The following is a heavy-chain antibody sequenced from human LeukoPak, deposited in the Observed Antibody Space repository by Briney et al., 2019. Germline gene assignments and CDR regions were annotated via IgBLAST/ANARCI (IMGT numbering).Heavy chain of an antibody. Sequence: ASVKVSCKASGYTFTSYGISWVRQAPGQGLEWMRWINPNSGGTNYAQKFQGRVTMTTDTSISTAYMEVSRLRSDDTAVYYCARVRIGQQLDKYYYYAMDVWGQGTTVTVSS. CDR3: ARVRIGQQLDKYYYYAMDV. D-gene: IGHD6-13*01. J-gene: IGHJ6*02. CDR2: INPNSGGT. V-gene: IGHV1-2*02. CDR1: GYTFTSYG.